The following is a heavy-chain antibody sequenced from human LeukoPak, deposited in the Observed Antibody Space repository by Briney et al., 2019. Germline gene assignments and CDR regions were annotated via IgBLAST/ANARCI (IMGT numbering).Heavy chain of an antibody. V-gene: IGHV3-7*03. CDR1: GFTFTTYW. J-gene: IGHJ4*02. CDR2: IKPDGGEK. Sequence: PGGSLRLSCAASGFTFTTYWMTWVRQAPGKGLEWVANIKPDGGEKYYADSLKGRFTISRDNAKNSLYLQMNSLRAEDTAFYYCARVQQYDKFDYWGQGTLVTVSS. D-gene: IGHD3-22*01. CDR3: ARVQQYDKFDY.